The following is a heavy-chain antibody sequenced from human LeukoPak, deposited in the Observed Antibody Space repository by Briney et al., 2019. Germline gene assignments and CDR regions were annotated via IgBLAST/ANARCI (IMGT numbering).Heavy chain of an antibody. D-gene: IGHD1-26*01. CDR2: IRGSGGST. CDR1: GFTFSSYA. Sequence: PGRSLRLSCAASGFTFSSYAMSWVRQAPGERLEWVSAIRGSGGSTYYADSVQDRFPISSDNSKNTLYLQMNSLRAEDTAVDYCAKAQWELPLPGYYFDYWGQGTLVTVSS. J-gene: IGHJ4*02. CDR3: AKAQWELPLPGYYFDY. V-gene: IGHV3-23*01.